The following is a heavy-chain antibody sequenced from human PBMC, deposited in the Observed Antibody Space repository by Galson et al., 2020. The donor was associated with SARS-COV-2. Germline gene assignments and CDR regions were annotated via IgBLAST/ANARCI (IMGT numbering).Heavy chain of an antibody. CDR3: ATSAAAGDPNWFDP. V-gene: IGHV1-24*01. D-gene: IGHD6-13*01. CDR2: FDPKDGET. CDR1: GYTLTELS. J-gene: IGHJ5*02. Sequence: ASVKVSCKVSGYTLTELSMHWVRQAPGKGLEWMGGFDPKDGETIYAQKFQGRVTMTEDTSTDTAYMELSSLRSEDTAVYYCATSAAAGDPNWFDPWGQGTLVTVSS.